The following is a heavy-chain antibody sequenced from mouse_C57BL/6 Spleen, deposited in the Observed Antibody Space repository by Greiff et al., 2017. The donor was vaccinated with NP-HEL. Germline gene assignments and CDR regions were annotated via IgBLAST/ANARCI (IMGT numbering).Heavy chain of an antibody. J-gene: IGHJ4*01. V-gene: IGHV1-64*01. D-gene: IGHD1-1*01. CDR2: IHPNSGST. CDR3: AGGSSDGAMDY. Sequence: QVQLQQPGAELVKPGASVKLSCKASGYTFTSYWMHWVKQRPGQGLEWIGMIHPNSGSTNYNEKFKSKATLTVDKSSSTAYMQLSSLKSEDSEVYASAGGSSDGAMDYWGQGTSVTVSS. CDR1: GYTFTSYW.